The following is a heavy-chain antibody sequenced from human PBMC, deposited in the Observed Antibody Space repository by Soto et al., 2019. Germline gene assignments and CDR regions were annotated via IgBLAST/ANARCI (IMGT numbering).Heavy chain of an antibody. CDR3: ATRHLSYCSGGTCNPFDF. J-gene: IGHJ4*02. V-gene: IGHV3-23*01. D-gene: IGHD2-15*01. CDR1: GFTFNTYA. Sequence: GGSLRLSCAASGFTFNTYAMNWVRQAPGKGREWVSTISVSGDSAYFADSVRGRFTISRDNSKNTVYLQMNSLRADDTAMYYCATRHLSYCSGGTCNPFDFWGQGTLVTVSS. CDR2: ISVSGDSA.